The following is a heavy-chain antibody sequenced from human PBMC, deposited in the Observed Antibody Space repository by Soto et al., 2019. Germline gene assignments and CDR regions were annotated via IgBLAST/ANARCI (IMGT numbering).Heavy chain of an antibody. J-gene: IGHJ5*01. CDR3: ARDPPSGTTLDWFDS. V-gene: IGHV3-21*01. CDR1: GFTFSSDS. CDR2: ISSSGSFM. D-gene: IGHD1-7*01. Sequence: EVQLVESGGGLVKPGGSLRLSCAASGFTFSSDSMGWVRQAPGKGLEWVASISSSGSFMNYADSVKGRFTISRNNAKNTLYLQMRSLKDEDTVVYYCARDPPSGTTLDWFDSWGQGTLVTVSS.